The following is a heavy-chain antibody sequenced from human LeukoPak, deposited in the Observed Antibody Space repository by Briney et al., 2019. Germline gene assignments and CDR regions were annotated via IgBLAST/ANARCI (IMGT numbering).Heavy chain of an antibody. CDR2: ISAYNGNT. D-gene: IGHD6-13*01. CDR1: GHTFTSYG. J-gene: IGHJ4*02. Sequence: ASVKVSCKASGHTFTSYGISWVRQAPGQGLEWMGWISAYNGNTNYAQKLQGRVTMTTDTSTSTAYMELRSLRSDDTAVYYCARHSSSWYDLYFDYWGQGTLVTVSS. CDR3: ARHSSSWYDLYFDY. V-gene: IGHV1-18*01.